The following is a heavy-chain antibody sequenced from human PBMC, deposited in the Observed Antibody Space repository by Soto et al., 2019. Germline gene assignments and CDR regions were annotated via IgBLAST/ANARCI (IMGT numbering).Heavy chain of an antibody. CDR2: INNDGSST. CDR3: ARSLVNPFDY. Sequence: EVQLVESGGGLVQPGGSLRLSCAASGFTFSSYWMHWVRQAPGKGLVWVSRINNDGSSTSYADSVKGRFTVSRDNAKDTLYLQMDSLSAEDTAVYYCARSLVNPFDYWGQGTLVTVSS. V-gene: IGHV3-74*01. J-gene: IGHJ4*02. CDR1: GFTFSSYW. D-gene: IGHD3-9*01.